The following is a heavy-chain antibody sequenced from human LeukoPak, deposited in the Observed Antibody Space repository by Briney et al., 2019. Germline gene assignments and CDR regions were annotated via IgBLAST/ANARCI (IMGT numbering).Heavy chain of an antibody. CDR1: GGSISSYY. CDR2: IYSGST. Sequence: PSETLSLTCTVSGGSISSYYWNWIRQPPGKGLEWIGYIYSGSTNYNPSLRSRVTISVDTSKNQFSLKLRSVTAADTAVYYCARSSYDILTGYYYGHWGQGTLVTVSS. V-gene: IGHV4-59*01. J-gene: IGHJ4*02. CDR3: ARSSYDILTGYYYGH. D-gene: IGHD3-9*01.